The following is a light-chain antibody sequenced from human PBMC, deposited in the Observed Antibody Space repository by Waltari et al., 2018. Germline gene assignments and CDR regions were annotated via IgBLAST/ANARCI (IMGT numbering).Light chain of an antibody. CDR3: AAWDDRLTGWV. J-gene: IGLJ3*02. CDR2: SNN. Sequence: QSVLTQPPSASGTPGQRVTISCSGSSPTIGRNTVNWSQQLPGTAPKVLIYSNNQRPSGVPDRFSGSKSGTSASLAISGLQSEDEADYYCAAWDDRLTGWVFGGGTKLTVL. CDR1: SPTIGRNT. V-gene: IGLV1-44*01.